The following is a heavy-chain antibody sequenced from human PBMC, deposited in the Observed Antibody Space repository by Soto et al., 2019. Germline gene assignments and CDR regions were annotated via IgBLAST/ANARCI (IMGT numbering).Heavy chain of an antibody. V-gene: IGHV5-51*01. Sequence: PGESLKISCQTSGYTFNTYWIDWVRQTPGKGLEWMGSIYPRDSDSRYSPSFQGQVAISADKSTTTAYLHWSSLKASDTATYYCARRLKDCGVSHGASRYGIDVRAQRTAVPVSS. CDR1: GYTFNTYW. J-gene: IGHJ6*02. CDR3: ARRLKDCGVSHGASRYGIDV. CDR2: IYPRDSDS. D-gene: IGHD2-21*01.